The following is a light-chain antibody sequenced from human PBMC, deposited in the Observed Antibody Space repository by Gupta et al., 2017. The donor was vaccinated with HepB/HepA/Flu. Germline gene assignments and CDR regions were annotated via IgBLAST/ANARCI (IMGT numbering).Light chain of an antibody. CDR3: QQEDSSPLT. CDR2: WAS. V-gene: IGKV4-1*01. CDR1: QSVLYSSNHKNY. J-gene: IGKJ4*01. Sequence: DIVMTQSPDSLAVSLGERATINCKSSQSVLYSSNHKNYLSWFQQKPGQPPKLLIYWASTRESGVPDRFSGSGSGTDFTLTISSLRAEDVAVYYCQQEDSSPLTFGGGTKVEIK.